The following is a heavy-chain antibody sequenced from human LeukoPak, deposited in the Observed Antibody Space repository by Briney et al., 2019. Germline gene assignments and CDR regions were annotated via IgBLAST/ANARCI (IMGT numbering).Heavy chain of an antibody. J-gene: IGHJ6*02. Sequence: GGSLRLSCAASGFTFSTYSMNWVRQAPGKGPEWVSYISSGAGTINYADSVKGRFTISRDNAKNSLYLQMNSLRVEDTAVYYCARDGSGSYYYYYGMDVWGQGTTVTVSS. CDR1: GFTFSTYS. CDR2: ISSGAGTI. CDR3: ARDGSGSYYYYYGMDV. V-gene: IGHV3-48*04. D-gene: IGHD1-26*01.